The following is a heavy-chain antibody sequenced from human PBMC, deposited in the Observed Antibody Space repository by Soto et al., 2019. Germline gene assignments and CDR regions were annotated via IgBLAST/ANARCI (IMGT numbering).Heavy chain of an antibody. CDR3: ARDPRSSGWILNRFDP. Sequence: GGSLRLSCAASGFTFSSYSMNWVRQAPGKGLEWVSSISSSSSYIYYADSVKGRFTISRDNAKNSLYLQMNSLRAEDTAVYYCARDPRSSGWILNRFDPWGQGTLVPVYS. CDR1: GFTFSSYS. D-gene: IGHD6-19*01. J-gene: IGHJ5*02. V-gene: IGHV3-21*01. CDR2: ISSSSSYI.